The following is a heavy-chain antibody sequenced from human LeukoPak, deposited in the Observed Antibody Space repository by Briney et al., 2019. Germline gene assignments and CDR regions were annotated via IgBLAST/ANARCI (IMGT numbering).Heavy chain of an antibody. V-gene: IGHV1-18*01. J-gene: IGHJ4*02. Sequence: ASVKVSCKASGYTFTSHAMNWVRQAPGQGLEWMGWISGYNGNTNYAQKFLGRVSMTADTATSTAYMELRSLTSDDTAMYYCARSGRGTYYYFDLWGQGTLVTVSS. CDR2: ISGYNGNT. CDR3: ARSGRGTYYYFDL. D-gene: IGHD5-12*01. CDR1: GYTFTSHA.